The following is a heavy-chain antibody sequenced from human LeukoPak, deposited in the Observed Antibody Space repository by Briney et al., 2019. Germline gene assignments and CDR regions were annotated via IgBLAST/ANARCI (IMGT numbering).Heavy chain of an antibody. CDR2: IVPLFGTS. Sequence: GSSVKVSSKASGDTFTNYAISWVRQAPGQGLKWIGEIVPLFGTSRYAQNFQGRVTVTADKSTSTAYMDMTGMTSEDTAIYYCARGSATGNWHFGLWGRGTLVTVSS. J-gene: IGHJ2*01. D-gene: IGHD6-13*01. V-gene: IGHV1-69*06. CDR3: ARGSATGNWHFGL. CDR1: GDTFTNYA.